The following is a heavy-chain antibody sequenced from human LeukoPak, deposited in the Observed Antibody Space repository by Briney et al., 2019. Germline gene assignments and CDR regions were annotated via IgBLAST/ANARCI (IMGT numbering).Heavy chain of an antibody. J-gene: IGHJ3*01. CDR2: IYYSGST. V-gene: IGHV4-59*01. CDR3: ARPAERGYSYGLDF. Sequence: SETLSLTCTVSGGSISTYYWSWIRQPPGKGLEWIGYIYYSGSTNYNPSLKSRVTISVDTSKNQVSLNLRFVTAADTAVYYCARPAERGYSYGLDFWGQGTMVTVSS. D-gene: IGHD5-18*01. CDR1: GGSISTYY.